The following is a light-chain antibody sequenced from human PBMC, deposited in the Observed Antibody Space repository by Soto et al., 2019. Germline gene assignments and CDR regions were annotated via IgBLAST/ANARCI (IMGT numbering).Light chain of an antibody. CDR3: QHFNDWPYT. J-gene: IGKJ5*01. CDR2: GAS. V-gene: IGKV3-15*01. CDR1: QSVGTK. Sequence: IVMTQSPATLSVSPGERANLSCRASQSVGTKLAWYQQTPGQAPRLLIYGASNRATGVPARISGSVSGTEFTLTIASLQSEDFAIYYCQHFNDWPYTFGQGTRLEIK.